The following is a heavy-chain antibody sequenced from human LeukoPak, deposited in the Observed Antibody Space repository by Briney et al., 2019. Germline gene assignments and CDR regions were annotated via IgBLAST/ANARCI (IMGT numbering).Heavy chain of an antibody. Sequence: SETLSLTCTVSGGSISSGSYYWSWIRQPAGKGLEWIGRIYTSGSTNYNPPLKSRVTISVDTSKNQFSLKLSSVTAADTAVYYCARADYGGNYGYWGQGTLVTVSS. V-gene: IGHV4-61*02. CDR2: IYTSGST. J-gene: IGHJ4*02. CDR1: GGSISSGSYY. D-gene: IGHD4/OR15-4a*01. CDR3: ARADYGGNYGY.